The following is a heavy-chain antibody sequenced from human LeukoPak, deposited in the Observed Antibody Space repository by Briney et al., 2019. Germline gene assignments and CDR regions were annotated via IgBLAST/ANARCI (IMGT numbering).Heavy chain of an antibody. CDR3: ARGYSGYADHARNDAFDI. Sequence: SGGSLRLSCAASGFTFSSYAMHWVRQAPGKGLEYVSAISSNGGSTYYANSVKGRFTISRDNSKNTLYLQMGSLRAEDMAVYYCARGYSGYADHARNDAFDIWGQGTMVTVSS. J-gene: IGHJ3*02. CDR1: GFTFSSYA. CDR2: ISSNGGST. V-gene: IGHV3-64*01. D-gene: IGHD5-12*01.